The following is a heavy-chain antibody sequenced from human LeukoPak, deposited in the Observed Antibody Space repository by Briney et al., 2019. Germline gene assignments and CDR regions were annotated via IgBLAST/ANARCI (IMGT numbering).Heavy chain of an antibody. CDR3: ARRSRSGADY. D-gene: IGHD3-10*01. CDR1: GGSISSYY. CDR2: IYYSGST. J-gene: IGHJ4*02. Sequence: SETLSLTCTVSGGSISSYYWSWIRQPPGKGLEWIAYIYYSGSTNYNPSLKSRVTISVDTSKNQFSLKLSSVTAADTAVYYCARRSRSGADYWGQGTLVTVSS. V-gene: IGHV4-59*08.